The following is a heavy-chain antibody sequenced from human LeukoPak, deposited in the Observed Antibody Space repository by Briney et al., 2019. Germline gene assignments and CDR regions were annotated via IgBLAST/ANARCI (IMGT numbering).Heavy chain of an antibody. V-gene: IGHV4-34*01. J-gene: IGHJ4*02. CDR3: ARGNGPQGIAALWNY. D-gene: IGHD6-6*01. Sequence: SETLSLTCAVYGGSFSGYYWSWIRQPPGKGLEWIGEINHSGSTNYNPSLKSRVTISVDTSKNQFSLKLSSVTAADTAVYYCARGNGPQGIAALWNYWGQGTLVTVSS. CDR1: GGSFSGYY. CDR2: INHSGST.